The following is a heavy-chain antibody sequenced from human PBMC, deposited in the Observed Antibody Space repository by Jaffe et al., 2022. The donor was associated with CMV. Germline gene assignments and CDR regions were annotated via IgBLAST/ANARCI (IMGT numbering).Heavy chain of an antibody. Sequence: EVQLVQSGAEVKKPGESLRISCKGSGYSFTSYWISWVRQMPGKGLEWMGRIDPSDSYTNYSPSFQGHVTISADKSISTAYLQWSSLKASDTAMYYCASTVVPAAIPDIGIDYYYYYMDVWGKGTTVTVSS. V-gene: IGHV5-10-1*03. CDR1: GYSFTSYW. D-gene: IGHD2-2*01. CDR2: IDPSDSYT. CDR3: ASTVVPAAIPDIGIDYYYYYMDV. J-gene: IGHJ6*03.